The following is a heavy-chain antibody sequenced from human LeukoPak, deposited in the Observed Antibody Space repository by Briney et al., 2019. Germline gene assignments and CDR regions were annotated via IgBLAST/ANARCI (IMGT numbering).Heavy chain of an antibody. CDR1: GASISSSNW. V-gene: IGHV4-4*02. D-gene: IGHD6-19*01. CDR3: ARAAAVTGQFEF. CDR2: IYHAGST. Sequence: SGTLSLTCTVSGASISSSNWWTWVRQPPGEALEWIGEIYHAGSTKYNPSLKSRLTISVDKSNNSFSLSLTSVTAADTAFYCARAAAVTGQFEFWGQETLVTVSS. J-gene: IGHJ4*02.